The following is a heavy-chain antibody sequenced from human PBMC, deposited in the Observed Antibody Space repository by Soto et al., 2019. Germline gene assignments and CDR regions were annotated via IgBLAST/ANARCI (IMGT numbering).Heavy chain of an antibody. D-gene: IGHD3-10*01. CDR2: IFSNDEK. Sequence: GSGPTLVNPTETITLTCTVSGFSLSNARMGVSWIRQPPGKALEWLAHIFSNDEKSYSTSLKTSLTISKDTSKSQAILTMTNMDPVDTATYYFARIKRYGSGSYFSGKKWFAPWGQGTLVIVSS. V-gene: IGHV2-26*01. CDR1: GFSLSNARMG. CDR3: ARIKRYGSGSYFSGKKWFAP. J-gene: IGHJ5*02.